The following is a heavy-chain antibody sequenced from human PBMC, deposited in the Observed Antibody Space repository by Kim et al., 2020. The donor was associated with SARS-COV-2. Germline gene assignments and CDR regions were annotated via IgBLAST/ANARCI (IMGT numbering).Heavy chain of an antibody. CDR1: GFTFSSYG. V-gene: IGHV3-30*18. CDR2: ISYDGSNK. D-gene: IGHD1-26*01. Sequence: GGSLRLSCAASGFTFSSYGMHWVRQAPGKGLEWVAVISYDGSNKYYADSVKGRFTISRDNSKNTLYLQMNSLRAADTAVYYCAKVLAWEGRFRPYGMDVWGQGTTVAVSS. CDR3: AKVLAWEGRFRPYGMDV. J-gene: IGHJ6*02.